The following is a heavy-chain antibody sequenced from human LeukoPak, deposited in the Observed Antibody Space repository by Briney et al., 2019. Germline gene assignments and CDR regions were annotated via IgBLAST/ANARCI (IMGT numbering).Heavy chain of an antibody. V-gene: IGHV3-53*01. D-gene: IGHD6-19*01. CDR3: AKDRASGSGSYSYRGFDY. CDR1: GFTVSSNY. CDR2: IYSGGST. J-gene: IGHJ4*02. Sequence: PGGSLRLSCAASGFTVSSNYMSWVRQAPGKGLEWVSVIYSGGSTYYADSVKGRFTISRDNSKNTLYLQMNSLRAEDTAVYYCAKDRASGSGSYSYRGFDYWGQGTLVTVSS.